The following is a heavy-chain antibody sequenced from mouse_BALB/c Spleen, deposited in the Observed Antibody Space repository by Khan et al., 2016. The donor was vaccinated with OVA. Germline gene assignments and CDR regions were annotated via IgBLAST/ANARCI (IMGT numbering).Heavy chain of an antibody. CDR1: GFSLTSYS. Sequence: VELVESGPGLVAPSQSLSITCTVSGFSLTSYSVHWVRQPPGKGLEWLGVIWADGGTNYNSALMSRLSITKDNFKSQVFLKMNSLQSDDTAIYXCARRDGGCPEWYFDVWGAGTTVTVSS. D-gene: IGHD1-1*02. J-gene: IGHJ1*01. CDR2: IWADGGT. V-gene: IGHV2-9*02. CDR3: ARRDGGCPEWYFDV.